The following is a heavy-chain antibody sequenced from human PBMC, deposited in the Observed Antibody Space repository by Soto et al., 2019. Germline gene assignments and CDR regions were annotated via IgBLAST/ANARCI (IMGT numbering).Heavy chain of an antibody. D-gene: IGHD1-26*01. J-gene: IGHJ4*02. CDR1: GGSISSSNW. V-gene: IGHV4-4*02. CDR3: ARSRGSYAFDY. Sequence: SETLSLTCAVSGGSISSSNWWRWVRQPPGKGLEWVGEIYHSGSTNYNPSLKSRVTISVDKSKNQFSLKLSSVTAADTAVYYCARSRGSYAFDYWGQGTLVTVSS. CDR2: IYHSGST.